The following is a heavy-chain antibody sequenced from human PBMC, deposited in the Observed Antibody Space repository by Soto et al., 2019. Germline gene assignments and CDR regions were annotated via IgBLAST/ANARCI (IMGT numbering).Heavy chain of an antibody. D-gene: IGHD6-19*01. CDR2: ISGSGGST. V-gene: IGHV3-23*01. J-gene: IGHJ6*02. CDR1: GFTFSSYA. Sequence: PGGSLRLSCAASGFTFSSYAMSWFRQAPGKGLGWVSAISGSGGSTYYADSVKGRFTISRDNSKNTLYLQMNSLRAEDTAVYYCAKDRFGTAVAERAYYYYYGMDVWGQGTTVTVSS. CDR3: AKDRFGTAVAERAYYYYYGMDV.